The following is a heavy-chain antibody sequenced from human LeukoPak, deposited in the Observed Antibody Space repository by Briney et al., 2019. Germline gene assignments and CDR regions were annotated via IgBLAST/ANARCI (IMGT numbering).Heavy chain of an antibody. J-gene: IGHJ3*02. CDR1: GYTFTGYY. V-gene: IGHV1-2*02. CDR2: INPNSGGT. Sequence: ASVKVSCKASGYTFTGYYMHWVRQAPGQGLEWMGWINPNSGGTNYAQKFQGRVTMTRDTSISTAYMELSRLRSDDTAVYYCARARQRRITMIVVVTSGGGAFDIWGQGTMVTVSS. CDR3: ARARQRRITMIVVVTSGGGAFDI. D-gene: IGHD3-22*01.